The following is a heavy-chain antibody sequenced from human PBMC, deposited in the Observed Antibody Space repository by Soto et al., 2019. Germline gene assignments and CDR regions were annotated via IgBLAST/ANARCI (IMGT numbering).Heavy chain of an antibody. D-gene: IGHD3-10*01. J-gene: IGHJ3*02. CDR3: ARDCPTDIWFGELGGAFDI. CDR2: IWYDGSNK. Sequence: GGSLRLSCAASGFTFSSYGMHWVRQAPGKGLEWVAVIWYDGSNKYYADSVKGRFTISRDNSKNTLYLQMNSLRAEDTAVYYCARDCPTDIWFGELGGAFDIWGQGTMVTVSS. V-gene: IGHV3-33*01. CDR1: GFTFSSYG.